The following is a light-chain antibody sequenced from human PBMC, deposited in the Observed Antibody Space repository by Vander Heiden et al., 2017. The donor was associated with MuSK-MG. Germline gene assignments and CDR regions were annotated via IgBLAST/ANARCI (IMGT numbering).Light chain of an antibody. J-gene: IGKJ4*01. CDR2: TAS. CDR1: QSVNTY. CDR3: QQSFSTRLT. V-gene: IGKV1-39*01. Sequence: DIQLTQSPSSLSASVGDSVTITCRARQSVNTYLNRYQQRPGKAPKLVISTASTLASEVPSRFSGSGSGTEFTLTINNLQPGDFATYYCQQSFSTRLTFGGGTKVEIK.